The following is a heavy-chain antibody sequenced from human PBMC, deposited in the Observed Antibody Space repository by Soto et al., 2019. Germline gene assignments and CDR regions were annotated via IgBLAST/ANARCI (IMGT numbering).Heavy chain of an antibody. Sequence: QITLKESGPTLVKPTQTLTLTCNFSGFSLSTRGVGVGWIRQPPGKALEWLTLIYWDDAKEYSPSLRSRITITKDTPKNPVFLKMNDMAPVDTATYYGAHKGGGDRILDYWGQGTLVTVSS. CDR3: AHKGGGDRILDY. D-gene: IGHD3-16*01. CDR1: GFSLSTRGVG. CDR2: IYWDDAK. V-gene: IGHV2-5*02. J-gene: IGHJ4*02.